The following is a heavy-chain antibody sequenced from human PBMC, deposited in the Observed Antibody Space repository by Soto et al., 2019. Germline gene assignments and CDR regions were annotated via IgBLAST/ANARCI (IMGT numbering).Heavy chain of an antibody. J-gene: IGHJ5*02. Sequence: QVQLVQSGAEVKKPGSSVKVSCKASGGTFSTYSVGWVRQAPGQGLEWMGRIVPVLGLVDYAQKFQGRVTISADKSTVTAYLELNSLSSGDTVLYYCARGIAVVPAPDTALKWFDTWGQGTLVAVSS. CDR1: GGTFSTYS. CDR3: ARGIAVVPAPDTALKWFDT. D-gene: IGHD6-19*01. CDR2: IVPVLGLV. V-gene: IGHV1-69*02.